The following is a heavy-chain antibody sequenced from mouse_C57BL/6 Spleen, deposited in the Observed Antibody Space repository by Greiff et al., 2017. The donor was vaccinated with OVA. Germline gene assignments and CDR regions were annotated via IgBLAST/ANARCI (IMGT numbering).Heavy chain of an antibody. D-gene: IGHD1-1*01. CDR3: AREISEYYGSSDWYFDV. V-gene: IGHV1-72*01. J-gene: IGHJ1*03. CDR2: IDPNSGGT. CDR1: GYTFTSYW. Sequence: QVQLQQPGAELVKPGASVKLSCKASGYTFTSYWMHWVKQRPGRGLEWIGRIDPNSGGTKYNEKFKSKATLTVDKPSSTASMQLSSLTSEVSAVYYCAREISEYYGSSDWYFDVWGTGTTVTVSS.